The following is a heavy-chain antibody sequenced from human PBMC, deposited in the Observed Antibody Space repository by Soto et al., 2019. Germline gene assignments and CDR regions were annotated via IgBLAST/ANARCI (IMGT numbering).Heavy chain of an antibody. CDR1: GGSLSSYY. CDR2: VYFSGTT. CDR3: GSVRPSGYVLS. Sequence: PSETLSLTCTVSGGSLSSYYWTWIRQSPGKGLEWIGYVYFSGTTNYNPSLKSRVTISIDTSKNQFSLRLASVTAADTAFYFCGSVRPSGYVLSWGQGTLVTVSS. V-gene: IGHV4-59*01. J-gene: IGHJ5*02. D-gene: IGHD6-25*01.